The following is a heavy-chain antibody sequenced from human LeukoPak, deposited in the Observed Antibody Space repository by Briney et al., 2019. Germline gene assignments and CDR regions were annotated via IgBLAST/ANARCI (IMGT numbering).Heavy chain of an antibody. J-gene: IGHJ4*02. CDR1: GYTFTGYY. CDR3: ARDDGYYDRSGYFYSQGSFDC. V-gene: IGHV1-2*06. CDR2: INPNNGGT. D-gene: IGHD3-22*01. Sequence: ASVKVSCKASGYTFTGYYMHWVRQAPGQGLEWMGRINPNNGGTKSAQKFQGRVTMTRDIFINTAYMELTRLTSDDTAVYYCARDDGYYDRSGYFYSQGSFDCWGQGTLVSVSS.